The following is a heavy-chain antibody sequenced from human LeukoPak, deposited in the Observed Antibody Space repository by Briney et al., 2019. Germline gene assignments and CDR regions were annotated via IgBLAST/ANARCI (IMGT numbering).Heavy chain of an antibody. D-gene: IGHD2-2*01. CDR3: ERENIGYCSSTSCPHFEY. Sequence: ASVKVSCKASGYTFIDYYMHWVRQAPGQGLEWMGWINPNSGGTNYAQKFQGRVTMTRDTSISTAYMDLSRLRSDDTAVYYCERENIGYCSSTSCPHFEYWGQGTLVTVSS. V-gene: IGHV1-2*02. CDR2: INPNSGGT. CDR1: GYTFIDYY. J-gene: IGHJ4*02.